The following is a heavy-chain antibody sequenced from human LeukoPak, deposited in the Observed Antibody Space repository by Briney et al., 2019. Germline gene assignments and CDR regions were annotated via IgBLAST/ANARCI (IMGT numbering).Heavy chain of an antibody. CDR2: IYSGGST. Sequence: ETLSLTCTVSGGSISSYYWSWVRQAPGKGLEWVSVIYSGGSTYYADSVKGRFTISRDNSKNTLYLQMNSLRAEDTAVYYCARGSPGYSSGLKQDYWGQGTLVTVSS. J-gene: IGHJ4*02. D-gene: IGHD6-19*01. CDR1: GGSISSYY. CDR3: ARGSPGYSSGLKQDY. V-gene: IGHV3-66*01.